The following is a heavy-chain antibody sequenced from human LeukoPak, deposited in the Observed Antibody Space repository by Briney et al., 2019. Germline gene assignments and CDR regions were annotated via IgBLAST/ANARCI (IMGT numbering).Heavy chain of an antibody. CDR1: GFKFDDYG. D-gene: IGHD5-24*01. V-gene: IGHV3-20*04. Sequence: PGGSLRLSCAASGFKFDDYGMSWVRQAPGKGLEWVSGISWNGGNTGYADSVKGRFTISRDNSKNTLYLQMNSLRAEDAAVYYCAKRDGYNPYWYFDLWGRGTLVTVFS. J-gene: IGHJ2*01. CDR3: AKRDGYNPYWYFDL. CDR2: ISWNGGNT.